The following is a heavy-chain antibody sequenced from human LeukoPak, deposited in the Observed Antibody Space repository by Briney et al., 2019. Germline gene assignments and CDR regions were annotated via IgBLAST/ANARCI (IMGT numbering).Heavy chain of an antibody. CDR2: IYTSGST. J-gene: IGHJ4*02. CDR3: AREYSSSSGRVFDC. CDR1: GGSISTYY. V-gene: IGHV4-4*07. Sequence: PSETLSLTCTVSGGSISTYYWSWIRQPAGKGLEWIGRIYTSGSTNYNPSLKSRVTMSVDTSKNQFSLTLNSVTAADTAVYYCAREYSSSSGRVFDCWAQGTLVTVSS. D-gene: IGHD6-6*01.